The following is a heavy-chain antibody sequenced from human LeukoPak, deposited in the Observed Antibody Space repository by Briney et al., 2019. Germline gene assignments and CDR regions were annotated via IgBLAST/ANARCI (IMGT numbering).Heavy chain of an antibody. CDR3: ARDGEGTLDY. CDR1: GGSISSGGYY. CDR2: IYYSGST. V-gene: IGHV4-31*03. Sequence: PSQTLSLTCTVSGGSISSGGYYWSWIRQHPGKGLEWIGYIYYSGSTYYNPSLKSRVTISVDTSKNQISLKLSSVTAADTAVYYCARDGEGTLDYWGQGTLVTVSS. J-gene: IGHJ4*02. D-gene: IGHD3-10*01.